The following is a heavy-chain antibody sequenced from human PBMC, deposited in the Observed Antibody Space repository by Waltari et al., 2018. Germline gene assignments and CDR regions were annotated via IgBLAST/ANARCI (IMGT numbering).Heavy chain of an antibody. CDR3: ARVPERTYYDILTGLQAGMDV. Sequence: QVQLVQSGAEVKKPGASVKVSCKASGYTFTGYYMHWVRQAPGQGLEWMGWITPNSGGTNYAQKFQGRVTMTRDTSISTAYMELSRLRSDDTAVYYCARVPERTYYDILTGLQAGMDVWGQGTTVTVSS. V-gene: IGHV1-2*02. J-gene: IGHJ6*02. CDR1: GYTFTGYY. CDR2: ITPNSGGT. D-gene: IGHD3-9*01.